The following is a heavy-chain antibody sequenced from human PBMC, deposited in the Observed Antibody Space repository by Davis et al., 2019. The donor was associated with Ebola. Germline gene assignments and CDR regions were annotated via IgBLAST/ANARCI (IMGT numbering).Heavy chain of an antibody. CDR2: ISSSGSTI. V-gene: IGHV3-11*01. Sequence: GESLKISCAASGFTFSDYYMSWIRQAPGKGLEWVSYISSSGSTIYYADSVKGRFTISRDNAKNSLYLQMNSLRAEDTAVYYCATLSGAFYGMDVWGQGTMVTVSS. D-gene: IGHD7-27*01. CDR3: ATLSGAFYGMDV. J-gene: IGHJ6*02. CDR1: GFTFSDYY.